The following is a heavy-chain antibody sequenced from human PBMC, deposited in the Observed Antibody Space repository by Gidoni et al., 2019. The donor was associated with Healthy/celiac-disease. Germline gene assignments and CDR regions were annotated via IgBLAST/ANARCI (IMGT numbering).Heavy chain of an antibody. V-gene: IGHV4-4*07. CDR1: GGSISSYY. Sequence: QVQLQESGPGLVKPSETLSLTCTASGGSISSYYWSWIRQPAGKGLEWIGRIYTSGSTNYNPSLKSRVTMSVDTSNNLFSLKLSSVTAADTAVYYCAREDLYYDSTYYYYGMDVWGQGTTVTVSS. D-gene: IGHD3-22*01. J-gene: IGHJ6*02. CDR3: AREDLYYDSTYYYYGMDV. CDR2: IYTSGST.